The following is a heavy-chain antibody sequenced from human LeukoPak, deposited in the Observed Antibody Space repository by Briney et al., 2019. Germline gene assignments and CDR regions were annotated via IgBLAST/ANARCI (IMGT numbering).Heavy chain of an antibody. Sequence: SVKVSXKASGGTFRSYAISWVRQAPGQGLEWMGRIIPIFGTANYAQKFQGRVTITTDESTSTAYMELSSLRSEDTAVYYCARDSDIYALGAEYFQHWGQGTLVTVSS. CDR2: IIPIFGTA. CDR3: ARDSDIYALGAEYFQH. J-gene: IGHJ1*01. V-gene: IGHV1-69*05. D-gene: IGHD5/OR15-5a*01. CDR1: GGTFRSYA.